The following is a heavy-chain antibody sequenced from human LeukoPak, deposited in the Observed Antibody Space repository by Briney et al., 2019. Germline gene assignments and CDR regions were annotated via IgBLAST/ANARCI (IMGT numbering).Heavy chain of an antibody. J-gene: IGHJ4*02. V-gene: IGHV3-74*01. CDR3: ASRTGVY. Sequence: QPGGSLRLSCAASGFTFSSYWIHWVRQAPGKGLVWVSRINTDGSSTNYADSVKGRFTISRDNAMNTLYLQMNNLRAEDTAVYYCASRTGVYWGQGTLVSVSS. D-gene: IGHD1-14*01. CDR1: GFTFSSYW. CDR2: INTDGSST.